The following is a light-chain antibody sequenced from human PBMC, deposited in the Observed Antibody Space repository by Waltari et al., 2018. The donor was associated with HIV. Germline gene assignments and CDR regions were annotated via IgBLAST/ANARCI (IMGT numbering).Light chain of an antibody. Sequence: TPYLFCVSPLLGQRPTSTCRASAIGRGLGWYHQKPGKAAKTLLHDASTLKIRVPPRFSGSMSRTNFTLTIISRQPEDVASYYCQQSNSYPSFTFGEGTKVEIK. V-gene: IGKV1-12*02. CDR2: DAS. J-gene: IGKJ4*01. CDR3: QQSNSYPSFT. CDR1: AIGRG.